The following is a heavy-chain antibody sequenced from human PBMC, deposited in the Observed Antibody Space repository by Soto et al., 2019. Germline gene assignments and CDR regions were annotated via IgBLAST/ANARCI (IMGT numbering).Heavy chain of an antibody. D-gene: IGHD6-19*01. V-gene: IGHV1-69*01. CDR3: ARVQTYSWEQWRGWFDP. CDR1: GGTFSSYA. Sequence: QVQLVQSGAEVKKPGSSVKVSCKASGGTFSSYAISWVRQAPGQGLEWMGGIIPIFGTANYAQKFQGRVTITADESTSTAYMEQSRLRSEDTAVYYCARVQTYSWEQWRGWFDPWGQGTLVTVSS. CDR2: IIPIFGTA. J-gene: IGHJ5*02.